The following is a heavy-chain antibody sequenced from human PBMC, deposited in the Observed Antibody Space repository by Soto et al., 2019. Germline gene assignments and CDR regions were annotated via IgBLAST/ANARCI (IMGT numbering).Heavy chain of an antibody. D-gene: IGHD3-10*01. CDR2: ISWNSGSI. Sequence: DVQLVESGGGLVQPGRSLRLSCAASGFTFDDYAMHWVRQAPGKGLEWVSGISWNSGSIGYADSVKGRFTISRDNAKNSLYLQMNSLRAEDTALYYCAYGSGSYSFAFAFDIWGQGTMVTVSS. CDR1: GFTFDDYA. V-gene: IGHV3-9*01. CDR3: AYGSGSYSFAFAFDI. J-gene: IGHJ3*02.